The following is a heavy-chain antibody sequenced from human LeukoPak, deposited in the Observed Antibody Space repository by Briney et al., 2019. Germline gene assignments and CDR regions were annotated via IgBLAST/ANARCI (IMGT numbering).Heavy chain of an antibody. Sequence: SETLSLTCTVSGGSISSSSYYWGWIRQPPGKGLEWIGSIYYSGSTYYNPSLKSRVTISVDTSKNQFSLKLSSVTAADTAVYYCARRGFMRVMQGGYFDYWGQGTLVTVSS. CDR1: GGSISSSSYY. J-gene: IGHJ4*02. D-gene: IGHD3-16*01. CDR2: IYYSGST. V-gene: IGHV4-39*07. CDR3: ARRGFMRVMQGGYFDY.